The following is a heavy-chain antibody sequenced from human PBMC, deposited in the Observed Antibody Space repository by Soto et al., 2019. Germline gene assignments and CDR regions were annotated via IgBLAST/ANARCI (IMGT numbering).Heavy chain of an antibody. CDR2: INPNSGGT. CDR1: VYTFTGYY. V-gene: IGHV1-2*04. CDR3: ARDQNYYGSGSYAFFDY. Sequence: ASVKVSCKASVYTFTGYYMHWVPQAPGQGLEWMGWINPNSGGTHYAQKFQGWVTMTRDTSISTAYMELSRLRSDDTAVYYCARDQNYYGSGSYAFFDYRGQGTLVTVSS. J-gene: IGHJ4*02. D-gene: IGHD3-10*01.